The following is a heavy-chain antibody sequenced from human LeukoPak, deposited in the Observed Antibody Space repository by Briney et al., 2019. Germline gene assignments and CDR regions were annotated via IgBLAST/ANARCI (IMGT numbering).Heavy chain of an antibody. D-gene: IGHD1-26*01. J-gene: IGHJ3*01. CDR2: IRYDGSNK. CDR3: ALYSGSYSLSGAFDF. Sequence: GGSLRLSCAASGFTFSSYGMHWVRQAPGKGLEWVAFIRYDGSNKYYADSVKGRFTISRDNSRNTLYLQMNSLRAEDTAVYYCALYSGSYSLSGAFDFWGQGTMVTVSS. V-gene: IGHV3-30*02. CDR1: GFTFSSYG.